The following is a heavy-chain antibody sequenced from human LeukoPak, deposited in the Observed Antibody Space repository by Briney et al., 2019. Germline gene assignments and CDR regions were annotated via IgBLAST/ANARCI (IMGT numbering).Heavy chain of an antibody. CDR2: ISGSASGGT. CDR3: AKVKTHWYFDN. Sequence: GGSLRLYCAASGFPFSTNDMSWIRQAQGKLLHWVSAISGSASGGTTYEDSVKGRFTISRDNSKGTLYLQMNSLRAEDTAVYYCAKVKTHWYFDNWGRGTLVTVSS. V-gene: IGHV3-23*01. J-gene: IGHJ4*02. D-gene: IGHD1-1*01. CDR1: GFPFSTND.